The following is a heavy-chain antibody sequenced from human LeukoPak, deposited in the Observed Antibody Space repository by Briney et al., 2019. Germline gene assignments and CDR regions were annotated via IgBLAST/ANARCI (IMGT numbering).Heavy chain of an antibody. CDR3: ARAYYYDSSGWSFDY. D-gene: IGHD3-22*01. Sequence: SVKVSCKASGGTFISYAISWVRQAPGQGVEWMGRIIPIFGTANYAQKLQGRVTITTDESTSTAYMELSSLRSEDTAVYYCARAYYYDSSGWSFDYWGQGTLVTASS. CDR1: GGTFISYA. V-gene: IGHV1-69*05. J-gene: IGHJ4*02. CDR2: IIPIFGTA.